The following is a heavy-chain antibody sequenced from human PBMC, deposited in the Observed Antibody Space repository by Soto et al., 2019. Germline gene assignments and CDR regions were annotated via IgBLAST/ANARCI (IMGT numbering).Heavy chain of an antibody. CDR1: GFTFSSNA. Sequence: PGGSLRLSCAASGFTFSSNAMSWVRQAPGKGLEWVSTISGNGAGTYYPDSVKGRFTISRDNSKNTLYLQMNSLRVEDTAIYYCAKVVAVSRFDYWGQGT. D-gene: IGHD4-4*01. J-gene: IGHJ4*02. CDR2: ISGNGAGT. V-gene: IGHV3-23*01. CDR3: AKVVAVSRFDY.